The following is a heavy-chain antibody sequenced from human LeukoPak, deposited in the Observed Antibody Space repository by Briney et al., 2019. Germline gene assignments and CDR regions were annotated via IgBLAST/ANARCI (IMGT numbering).Heavy chain of an antibody. CDR1: GFPFGGYG. Sequence: GRSLRLSCAGSGFPFGGYGMHWFRQTPGKGLEWVAVIACDGSRAFYADSVKGRFTISRDNSKNTMSVQMDDLRAEDTAVYYCTRYNNDHFDYWGQGTLVTVSS. J-gene: IGHJ4*02. D-gene: IGHD1-14*01. V-gene: IGHV3-33*01. CDR2: IACDGSRA. CDR3: TRYNNDHFDY.